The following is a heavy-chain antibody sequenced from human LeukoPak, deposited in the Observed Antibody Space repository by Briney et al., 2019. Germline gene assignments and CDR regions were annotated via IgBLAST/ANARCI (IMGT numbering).Heavy chain of an antibody. CDR1: GGTLSTYA. D-gene: IGHD1-1*01. Sequence: ASVTVSCKASGGTLSTYAFSWVRQAPGHGLEWLGGIIPIFGTAIYAQKFQGRITISADKSTSTAYMEVNSLRSEDTAVYYCARAPGKSYYYYYYGMDVWGQGTTVTVSS. V-gene: IGHV1-69*06. J-gene: IGHJ6*02. CDR2: IIPIFGTA. CDR3: ARAPGKSYYYYYYGMDV.